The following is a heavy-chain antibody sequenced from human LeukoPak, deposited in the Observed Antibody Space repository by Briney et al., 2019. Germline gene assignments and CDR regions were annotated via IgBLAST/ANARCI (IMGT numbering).Heavy chain of an antibody. CDR2: IRYDGSNK. CDR3: AKQVVVPAASYYYMDV. V-gene: IGHV3-30*02. Sequence: GGSLRLSCAASGFTFSSYGMHWVRQAPGKGLEWVAFIRYDGSNKYYADSVKGRFTISRDNSKNTLYLQMNSLRAEDTAVYYCAKQVVVPAASYYYMDVWGKGTTVTVSS. CDR1: GFTFSSYG. D-gene: IGHD2-2*01. J-gene: IGHJ6*03.